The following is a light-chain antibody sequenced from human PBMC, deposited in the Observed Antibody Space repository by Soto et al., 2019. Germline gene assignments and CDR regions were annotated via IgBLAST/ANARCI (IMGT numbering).Light chain of an antibody. V-gene: IGLV2-8*01. CDR3: SSYAGTNNHHV. J-gene: IGLJ1*01. CDR2: EVT. CDR1: GSDIGFYNY. Sequence: QSALTQPPSASGSPGQSVTISCTGSGSDIGFYNYVSWYQQHPGKVPKLLIYEVTKRPSGVPDRFSGSKSGNTASLTVSGLQAEDEADYYFSSYAGTNNHHVFGTGTKLTVL.